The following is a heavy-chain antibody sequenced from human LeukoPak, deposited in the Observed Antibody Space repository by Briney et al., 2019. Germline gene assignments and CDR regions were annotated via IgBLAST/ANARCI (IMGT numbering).Heavy chain of an antibody. J-gene: IGHJ6*03. V-gene: IGHV3-7*01. Sequence: GGSLRLSCAASGFTFSSYNMNWVRQAPGKGLEWVANIKQDGSEKYYVDSVKGRFTISRDNAKNSLYQQMNNVRVEDTAVYYCARLRGSGSYSGYYMDVWGKGTTVTISS. D-gene: IGHD3-10*01. CDR3: ARLRGSGSYSGYYMDV. CDR2: IKQDGSEK. CDR1: GFTFSSYN.